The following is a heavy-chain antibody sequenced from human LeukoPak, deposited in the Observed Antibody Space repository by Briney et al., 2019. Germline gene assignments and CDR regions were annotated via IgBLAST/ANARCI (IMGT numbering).Heavy chain of an antibody. CDR2: IKSKTDGGTT. CDR3: TTLGYCSSTSCYDDYYYGMDV. CDR1: GFTFSNAW. D-gene: IGHD2-2*01. J-gene: IGHJ6*04. V-gene: IGHV3-15*01. Sequence: PGGSLRLSCAASGFTFSNAWMSWVRQAPGKGLEWVGRIKSKTDGGTTDYAAPVKGRFTISRDDSKNTLYLQMNSLKTEDTAVYYCTTLGYCSSTSCYDDYYYGMDVWGKGTTVTVSS.